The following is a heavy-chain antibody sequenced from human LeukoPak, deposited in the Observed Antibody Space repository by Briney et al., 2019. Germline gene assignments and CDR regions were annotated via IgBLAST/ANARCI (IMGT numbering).Heavy chain of an antibody. Sequence: PSQTLSLTCTVSGGSVNSGHYYWTWIRQPAGKRLEWIGRIYTSGSTNYNPSLKSRITISIDASKNQFSLRLSSVTAADTAVYYCTRGGELMNFWGQGTLVTVSS. CDR3: TRGGELMNF. CDR2: IYTSGST. D-gene: IGHD1-26*01. CDR1: GGSVNSGHYY. J-gene: IGHJ4*02. V-gene: IGHV4-61*02.